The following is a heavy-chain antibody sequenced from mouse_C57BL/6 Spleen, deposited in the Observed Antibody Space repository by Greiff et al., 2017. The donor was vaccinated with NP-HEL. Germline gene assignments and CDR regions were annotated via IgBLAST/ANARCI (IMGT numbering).Heavy chain of an antibody. CDR2: INPNNGGT. J-gene: IGHJ3*01. CDR1: GYTFTDYY. Sequence: EVQLQQSGPELVKPGASVKISCKASGYTFTDYYMNWVKQSPGQSLEWIGDINPNNGGTSYNQKFKGKATLTVDKSSSTAYMELRSLTSEDSAVYYCARGDYDRNWFAYWGQGTLVTVSA. D-gene: IGHD2-4*01. V-gene: IGHV1-26*01. CDR3: ARGDYDRNWFAY.